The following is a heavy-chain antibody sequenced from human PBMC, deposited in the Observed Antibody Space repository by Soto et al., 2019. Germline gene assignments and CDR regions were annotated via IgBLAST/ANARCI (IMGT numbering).Heavy chain of an antibody. CDR3: ARDRGGYSYGHPYYYGMDV. Sequence: SETLSLTCAVSGYSISSGYYWGWIRQPPGKGLEWIGSIYHSGSTYYNPSLKSRVTISVDTSKNQFSLKLSSVTAADTAVYYCARDRGGYSYGHPYYYGMDVWGQGTAVTVSS. V-gene: IGHV4-38-2*02. CDR1: GYSISSGYY. CDR2: IYHSGST. J-gene: IGHJ6*02. D-gene: IGHD5-18*01.